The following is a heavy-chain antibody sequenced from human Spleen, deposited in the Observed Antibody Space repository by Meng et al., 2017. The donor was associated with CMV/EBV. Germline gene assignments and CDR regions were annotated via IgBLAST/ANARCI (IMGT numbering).Heavy chain of an antibody. CDR2: IFYSGGT. J-gene: IGHJ4*02. CDR3: ARPGMVSCDIAYY. CDR1: GGSISSGNYY. Sequence: TVSGGSISSGNYYWGWIRHPPGKGLEWIGNIFYSGGTYYNRSLKSRVTISVDTSKNQFSLRLSSVTAADTAVYYCARPGMVSCDIAYYWGQGTLVTVSS. V-gene: IGHV4-39*01. D-gene: IGHD3-3*01.